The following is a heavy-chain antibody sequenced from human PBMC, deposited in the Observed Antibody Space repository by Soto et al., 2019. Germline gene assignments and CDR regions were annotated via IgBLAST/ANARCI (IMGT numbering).Heavy chain of an antibody. CDR3: ARVGGYDFSPNPIDI. CDR2: IYYSGST. Sequence: SETLSLTCTVSGGSISSYYWRWIRQPPGKGLEWIGYIYYSGSTNYNPSLKSRVTISVDTSKNQFSLKLSSVTAADTAVYYCARVGGYDFSPNPIDIWGQGKMVTVS. J-gene: IGHJ3*02. V-gene: IGHV4-59*08. D-gene: IGHD3-3*01. CDR1: GGSISSYY.